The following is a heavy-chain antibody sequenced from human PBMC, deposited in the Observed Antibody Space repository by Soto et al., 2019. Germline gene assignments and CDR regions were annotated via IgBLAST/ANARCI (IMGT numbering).Heavy chain of an antibody. J-gene: IGHJ4*02. Sequence: QVQLVQSGAEVKKPGASVKVSCKASGYTFTNYGISWVRQAPGQGLEWMGWISAYNGKTNHAQKLQDRVTMTTDTTTSTGYMELKSLRSDDTAVYYCARDLRSHYFAYWGQGTPVTVSS. CDR2: ISAYNGKT. CDR3: ARDLRSHYFAY. CDR1: GYTFTNYG. D-gene: IGHD3-16*01. V-gene: IGHV1-18*01.